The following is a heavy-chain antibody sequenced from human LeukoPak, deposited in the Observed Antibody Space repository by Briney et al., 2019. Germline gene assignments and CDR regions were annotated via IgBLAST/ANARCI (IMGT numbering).Heavy chain of an antibody. Sequence: GGSLRLSCAASGFTFSSYAMRWVRQAPGKGLEWVSGISGSGGSTYYADSVKGRFTISRDNAKNSLYLQMNSLRAEDTAVYYCARDLGGYYDSSGYWNYWGQGTLVTVSS. D-gene: IGHD3-22*01. CDR2: ISGSGGST. V-gene: IGHV3-23*01. CDR3: ARDLGGYYDSSGYWNY. J-gene: IGHJ4*02. CDR1: GFTFSSYA.